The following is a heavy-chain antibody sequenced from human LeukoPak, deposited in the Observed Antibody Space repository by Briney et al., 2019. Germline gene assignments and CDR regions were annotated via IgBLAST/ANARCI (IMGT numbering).Heavy chain of an antibody. D-gene: IGHD4-17*01. CDR3: ARDYGDLPARVPYFDY. J-gene: IGHJ4*02. CDR2: ISSGSSYT. Sequence: PGGSLRLSCAASGFIFSDYYMTWIRQAPGKGLEWVSYISSGSSYTNYADSVKDRFTISRDNAKNSLYLQMKSLRDEDTAIYYCARDYGDLPARVPYFDYWGQGTLVTVSS. V-gene: IGHV3-11*06. CDR1: GFIFSDYY.